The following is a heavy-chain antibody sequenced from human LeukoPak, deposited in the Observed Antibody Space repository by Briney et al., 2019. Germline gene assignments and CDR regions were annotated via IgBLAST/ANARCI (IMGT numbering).Heavy chain of an antibody. D-gene: IGHD2-2*01. CDR1: GFTFSSYA. Sequence: GGSLRLSCAASGFTFSSYAMHWVRQAPGKGPEYVSAISSNGGSTYYANSVKGRFTISRDNSKNTLYLQMGSLRAEDMAVYYCARGIVVVPAAMGYYFDYWGQGTLVTVSS. CDR3: ARGIVVVPAAMGYYFDY. V-gene: IGHV3-64*01. CDR2: ISSNGGST. J-gene: IGHJ4*02.